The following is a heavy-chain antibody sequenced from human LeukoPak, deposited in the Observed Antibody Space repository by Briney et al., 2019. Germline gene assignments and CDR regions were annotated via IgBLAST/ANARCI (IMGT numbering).Heavy chain of an antibody. D-gene: IGHD3-3*01. CDR3: ARDLNEDYDFWTVYPPMDV. V-gene: IGHV3-30-3*01. Sequence: PGRSLRLSCAASGFIFSSYGMHWVRQTPGKGLGWVAVISYDGIKKYHADSVKGRFTISRDNSENTLYLQMNRLRTEDTAVYYCARDLNEDYDFWTVYPPMDVWGKGTTVTVSS. CDR1: GFIFSSYG. J-gene: IGHJ6*03. CDR2: ISYDGIKK.